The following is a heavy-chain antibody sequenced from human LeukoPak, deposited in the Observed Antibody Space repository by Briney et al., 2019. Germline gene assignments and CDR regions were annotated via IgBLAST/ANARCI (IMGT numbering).Heavy chain of an antibody. D-gene: IGHD1-26*01. CDR2: INPNSGGT. CDR1: GYTFTGYY. Sequence: GASVKVSCKASGYTFTGYYMHWVRQAPGQGLEWMGWINPNSGGTNYAQKFQGRVTMTRDTSISTAYMELSRLRPDDTAVYYCARDPSLATPLGIDYWGQGTLVTVSS. CDR3: ARDPSLATPLGIDY. V-gene: IGHV1-2*02. J-gene: IGHJ4*02.